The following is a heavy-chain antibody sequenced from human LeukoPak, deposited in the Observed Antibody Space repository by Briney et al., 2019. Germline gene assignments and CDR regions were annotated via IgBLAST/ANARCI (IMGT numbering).Heavy chain of an antibody. V-gene: IGHV3-49*04. CDR3: SRGHYTSSSKYYFDY. CDR1: GFTFGDYA. D-gene: IGHD6-6*01. Sequence: PGRPLRLSCTTSGFTFGDYAMSWVRQAPGKGLEWIGFIRSKIYGGATDYVASVKDRFTISRDDSKSIAYLQMNSLETEDTAMYYCSRGHYTSSSKYYFDYWGQGTLVTVSS. CDR2: IRSKIYGGAT. J-gene: IGHJ4*02.